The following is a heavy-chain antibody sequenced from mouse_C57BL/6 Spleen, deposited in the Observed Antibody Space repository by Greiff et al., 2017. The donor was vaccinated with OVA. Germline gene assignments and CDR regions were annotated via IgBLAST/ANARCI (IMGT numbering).Heavy chain of an antibody. Sequence: EVQLQQSGPGLVKPSQSLSLTCSVTGYSITSGYYWNWIRQFPGNKLEWMGYISYDGSNNYNPSLKNRISITRDTSKNQFFLKLNSVTTEDTATYDCAYYAMDYWGQGTSVTVSS. CDR2: ISYDGSN. V-gene: IGHV3-6*01. CDR1: GYSITSGYY. CDR3: AYYAMDY. J-gene: IGHJ4*01.